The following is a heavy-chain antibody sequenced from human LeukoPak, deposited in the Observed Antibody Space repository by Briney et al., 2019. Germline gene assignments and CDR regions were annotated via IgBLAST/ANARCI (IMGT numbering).Heavy chain of an antibody. CDR3: ARHKGYGDYVSRKGDVPDY. Sequence: KRGESLKISCQGSGYSFTSYWICWVRQMPGRGLEWMGRIDPADSQTNYSPSFQGHVTISADKSISTAYPQWSTLKASDTAMYYCARHKGYGDYVSRKGDVPDYWGQGTLVTVSS. CDR2: IDPADSQT. D-gene: IGHD4-17*01. J-gene: IGHJ4*02. V-gene: IGHV5-10-1*01. CDR1: GYSFTSYW.